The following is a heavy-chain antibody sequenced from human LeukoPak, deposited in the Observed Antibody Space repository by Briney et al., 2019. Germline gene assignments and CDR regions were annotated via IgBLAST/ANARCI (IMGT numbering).Heavy chain of an antibody. V-gene: IGHV3-48*03. CDR3: AREIRSISSGWYGGGYFDY. CDR2: ISSSGNTI. Sequence: GGSLRLSCAASGFTFSSYEMNWVRQAPGKGLEWVSYISSSGNTIYYAASVKGRFTISRDNAKNSLYLQMNSLRAEDTAVYYCAREIRSISSGWYGGGYFDYWGQGTLVTVSS. CDR1: GFTFSSYE. D-gene: IGHD6-19*01. J-gene: IGHJ4*02.